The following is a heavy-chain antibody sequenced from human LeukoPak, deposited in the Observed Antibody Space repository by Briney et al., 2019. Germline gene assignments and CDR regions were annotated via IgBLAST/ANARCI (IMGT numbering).Heavy chain of an antibody. J-gene: IGHJ4*01. D-gene: IGHD3-22*01. V-gene: IGHV1-46*01. CDR1: GYSFTSHY. CDR3: ARRPRVGYDNSGSDY. CDR2: INPSGSST. Sequence: ASVKVSCKASGYSFTSHYMHWVRQAPGQGLEWLGLINPSGSSTLYAQKFQGRVTMTRDMSTTTDYMELSSLRSEDTAVYYCARRPRVGYDNSGSDYWGQGTLVTVSS.